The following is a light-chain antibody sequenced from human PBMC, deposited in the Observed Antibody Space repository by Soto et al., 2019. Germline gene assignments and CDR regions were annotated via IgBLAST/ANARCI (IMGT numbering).Light chain of an antibody. CDR1: QSISTY. Sequence: DIQITQSPSSLSASVGNRVTITCRASQSISTYLNWYQKKPGKAPNLLIYDASRLQSGVPSRFSGSGGGTDFTLSISSVQPEDFATYFCQQSYMDPITFGQGTKVDIK. CDR2: DAS. V-gene: IGKV1-39*01. CDR3: QQSYMDPIT. J-gene: IGKJ1*01.